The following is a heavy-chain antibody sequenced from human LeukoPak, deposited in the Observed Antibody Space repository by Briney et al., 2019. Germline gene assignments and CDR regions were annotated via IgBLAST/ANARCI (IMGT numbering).Heavy chain of an antibody. CDR3: ARDGAFGEVIVFDY. Sequence: GRSLRLSCAASGFTFSSYAMHWVRQAPGKGLEWVAVISYDGSNKYYADSVKGRFSIARDNSKNKLYLQVNSLRAEDTAVYYCARDGAFGEVIVFDYWGQGRMVSVSS. V-gene: IGHV3-30*04. CDR2: ISYDGSNK. J-gene: IGHJ4*02. D-gene: IGHD3-16*02. CDR1: GFTFSSYA.